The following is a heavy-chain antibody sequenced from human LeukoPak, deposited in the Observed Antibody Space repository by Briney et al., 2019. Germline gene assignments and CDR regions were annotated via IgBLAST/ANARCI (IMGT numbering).Heavy chain of an antibody. Sequence: SETLSLTCTVSGGSISSRNYYWTWIRQHPGKGLEWIGYIYYSGSTYYNPSLKSRLTISVDTSKNQFSLKLWSVTAADTAVYYCARDRATVVRGITRWFDPWGQGTLVTVSS. J-gene: IGHJ5*02. D-gene: IGHD3-10*01. V-gene: IGHV4-31*03. CDR3: ARDRATVVRGITRWFDP. CDR1: GGSISSRNYY. CDR2: IYYSGST.